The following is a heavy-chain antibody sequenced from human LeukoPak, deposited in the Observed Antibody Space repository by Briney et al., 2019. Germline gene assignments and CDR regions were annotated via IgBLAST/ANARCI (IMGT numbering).Heavy chain of an antibody. V-gene: IGHV4-39*01. CDR3: ARCRFCSGGNCFLGRYGMDV. CDR1: GGSISDSSYY. Sequence: SETLSLTCTVSGGSISDSSYYWGWIRQPTGQGLEWIGSIYFSGNVYYNPSLRSRVTISDDTSKNQFSLKVTSVTAADAAVYYCARCRFCSGGNCFLGRYGMDVWGRGTTVTVSS. CDR2: IYFSGNV. J-gene: IGHJ6*02. D-gene: IGHD2-15*01.